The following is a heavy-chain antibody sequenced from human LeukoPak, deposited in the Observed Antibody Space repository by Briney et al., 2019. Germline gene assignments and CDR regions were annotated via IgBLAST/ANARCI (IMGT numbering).Heavy chain of an antibody. CDR2: ISSDGSST. V-gene: IGHV3-74*01. CDR3: ARETSYLAATAVY. Sequence: GGSLRLSCAASGFSFSSYWMNWVRQAPGKRLVWVSRISSDGSSTNYADSVKGRFTISRDNAKNTLYLQMNSLRAEDTAVYYCARETSYLAATAVYWGQGTLVTVSS. CDR1: GFSFSSYW. J-gene: IGHJ4*02. D-gene: IGHD6-13*01.